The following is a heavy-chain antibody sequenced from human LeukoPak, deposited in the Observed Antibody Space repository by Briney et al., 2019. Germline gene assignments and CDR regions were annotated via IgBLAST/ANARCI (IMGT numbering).Heavy chain of an antibody. V-gene: IGHV3-73*01. D-gene: IGHD3-22*01. Sequence: GGSLRLSCAASGFTFSGSAMHWVRQASGKGLEWVGRIRSKANNYATAYAASVKGRFTISRDDSRNTLYLQMNSLRAEDTAVYYCAKDVESAYDCSGYYSPFDSWAQGTLVTVSS. CDR2: IRSKANNYAT. J-gene: IGHJ4*02. CDR1: GFTFSGSA. CDR3: AKDVESAYDCSGYYSPFDS.